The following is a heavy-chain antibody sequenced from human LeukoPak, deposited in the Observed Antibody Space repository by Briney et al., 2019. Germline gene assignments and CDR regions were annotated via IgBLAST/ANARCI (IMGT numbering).Heavy chain of an antibody. Sequence: SETLSLTCTVSGGSISTTSYYWGWIRQPPGKGLEWIGSIYYSGSTYYNPSLKSRVTISVDTSKNQFSLKLSSVTAADTAVYYCAGRKIYCSGGSCYSDQTYYFDYWGQGTLVTVSS. J-gene: IGHJ4*02. CDR2: IYYSGST. CDR3: AGRKIYCSGGSCYSDQTYYFDY. CDR1: GGSISTTSYY. D-gene: IGHD2-15*01. V-gene: IGHV4-39*01.